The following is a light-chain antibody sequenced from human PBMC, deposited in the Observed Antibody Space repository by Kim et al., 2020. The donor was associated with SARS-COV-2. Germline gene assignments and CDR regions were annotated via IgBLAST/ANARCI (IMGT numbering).Light chain of an antibody. CDR2: EVI. J-gene: IGLJ2*01. Sequence: QSALTQPASVSGSPGQSITISCTGTSSDVGSYNLVSWYQQHPGKAPELMIYEVIKRPSGFSNRFSGSKSGNTASLTISGLQAEDEADYYCCSYAADSTWVFGGGTQLTVL. V-gene: IGLV2-23*02. CDR3: CSYAADSTWV. CDR1: SSDVGSYNL.